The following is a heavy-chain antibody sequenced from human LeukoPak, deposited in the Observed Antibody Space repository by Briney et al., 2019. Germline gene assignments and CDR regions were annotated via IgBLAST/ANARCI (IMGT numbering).Heavy chain of an antibody. CDR3: AREMGVEMATISHFDY. CDR2: IWYDGSIK. CDR1: GFTFSGHA. V-gene: IGHV3-33*01. J-gene: IGHJ4*02. D-gene: IGHD5-24*01. Sequence: TGGSLRLSCAASGFTFSGHAMHWVRQAPGKGLEWVAIIWYDGSIKYYEDSVKGRFTISRDNSKSTLYLQMNSLRAEDTAVYYCAREMGVEMATISHFDYWGQGTLVTVSP.